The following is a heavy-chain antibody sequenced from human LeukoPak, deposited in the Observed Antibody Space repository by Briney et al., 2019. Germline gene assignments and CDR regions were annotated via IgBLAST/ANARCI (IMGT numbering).Heavy chain of an antibody. CDR2: IYTSGST. CDR3: ATDRSLFDY. J-gene: IGHJ4*02. V-gene: IGHV4-4*07. CDR1: GDSISSYY. Sequence: TSETLSLTCTVSGDSISSYYWSWIRQPAGKGLEWIGHIYTSGSTNYNPSLKSRVTMSVDTSKNQFSLKLGSVTAADTAVYYCATDRSLFDYWGQGTLVTVSS.